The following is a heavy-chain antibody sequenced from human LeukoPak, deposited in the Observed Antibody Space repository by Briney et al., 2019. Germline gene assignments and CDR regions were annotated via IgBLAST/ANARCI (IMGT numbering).Heavy chain of an antibody. J-gene: IGHJ4*02. CDR3: ATVAGPSY. D-gene: IGHD6-19*01. V-gene: IGHV3-23*01. CDR2: ISDSGDGT. CDR1: GFTFRTYA. Sequence: PGGSLRLSCAASGFTFRTYAMSWVRQAPGKGLEWVSGISDSGDGTYYAESVKGRFTISRDNSKNTLYLQMNSLRAEDTAVYYCATVAGPSYWGQGTLVTVSS.